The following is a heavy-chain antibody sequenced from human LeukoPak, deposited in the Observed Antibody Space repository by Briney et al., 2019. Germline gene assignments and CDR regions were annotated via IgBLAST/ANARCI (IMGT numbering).Heavy chain of an antibody. V-gene: IGHV3-48*02. CDR1: GFTFSIYS. D-gene: IGHD1-14*01. CDR3: ANGRNLDV. CDR2: INTGSSAI. Sequence: QPGGSLRLSCAASGFTFSIYSMSWVRQAPGRGLEWVSYINTGSSAICYADSVKGRFTISRDNAKNSLYLQMNSLRDEDTAVYYCANGRNLDVWGQGTTVTVSS. J-gene: IGHJ6*02.